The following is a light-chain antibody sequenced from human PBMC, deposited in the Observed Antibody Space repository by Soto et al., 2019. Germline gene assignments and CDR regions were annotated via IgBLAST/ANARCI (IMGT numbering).Light chain of an antibody. CDR3: QQNYNTLIT. J-gene: IGKJ5*01. CDR2: AAS. V-gene: IGKV1-39*01. CDR1: QNIYRY. Sequence: DSQRAQSPSSLSASVGGRVTITCGASQNIYRYLNWYQQEPGKAPKLLIFAASSLQRGVPSRFSGSGSGTDFTLTISSLQPEDFTTYYCQQNYNTLITFGQGTRLEIK.